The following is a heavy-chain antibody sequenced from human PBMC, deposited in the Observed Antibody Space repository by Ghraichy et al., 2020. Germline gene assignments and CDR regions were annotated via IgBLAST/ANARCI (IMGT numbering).Heavy chain of an antibody. CDR2: INHSGST. J-gene: IGHJ1*01. CDR1: GGSFSGYY. D-gene: IGHD2-2*02. V-gene: IGHV4-34*01. CDR3: ARGFYCSSTSCYTKRYFQH. Sequence: SETLSLTCAVYGGSFSGYYWSWIRQPPGKGLEWIGEINHSGSTNYNPSLKSRVTISVDTSKNQFSLKLSSVTAADTAVYYCARGFYCSSTSCYTKRYFQHWGQGTLVTVSS.